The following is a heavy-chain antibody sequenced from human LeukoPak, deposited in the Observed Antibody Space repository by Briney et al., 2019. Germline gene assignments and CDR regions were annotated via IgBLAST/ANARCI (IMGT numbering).Heavy chain of an antibody. CDR3: ARAWGHCSSTSCYYYYYGMDV. J-gene: IGHJ6*02. D-gene: IGHD2-2*01. CDR2: INHSGST. Sequence: SETLSLTCAVYGGSFSGYYWSWIRHPPGKGLEWIGEINHSGSTNYNPSLKSRVTISVDTSKNQFSLKLSSVTAADTAVYYCARAWGHCSSTSCYYYYYGMDVWGQGTTVTVSS. CDR1: GGSFSGYY. V-gene: IGHV4-34*01.